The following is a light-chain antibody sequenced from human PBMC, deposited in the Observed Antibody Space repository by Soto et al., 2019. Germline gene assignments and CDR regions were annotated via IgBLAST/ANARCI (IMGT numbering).Light chain of an antibody. CDR1: QSVSNN. J-gene: IGKJ1*01. Sequence: EIVITPSSATLSVSPGERATLSCRASQSVSNNYLAWYQQKPGQAPRLLIYGASTRATGIPVRFSGSGSGTEFTLTISSLQSEDFAVYYCQQYNKWPRTFGQGTKVDIK. V-gene: IGKV3-15*01. CDR3: QQYNKWPRT. CDR2: GAS.